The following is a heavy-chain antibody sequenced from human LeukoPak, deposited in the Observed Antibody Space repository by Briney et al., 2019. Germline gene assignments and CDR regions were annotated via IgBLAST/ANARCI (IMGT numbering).Heavy chain of an antibody. D-gene: IGHD1-1*01. CDR2: ISSRSSYI. Sequence: GGSLRLSCAASGFSFSSYSMNSVRHPPGKGLEWVSSISSRSSYIYHTDSVKGRFTISRDNAKNSLYLQMNSLRAEDTSVYYCAKDYGRSIPVMRVQGSDYGGQGTLGTV. CDR3: AKDYGRSIPVMRVQGSDY. V-gene: IGHV3-21*01. CDR1: GFSFSSYS. J-gene: IGHJ4*02.